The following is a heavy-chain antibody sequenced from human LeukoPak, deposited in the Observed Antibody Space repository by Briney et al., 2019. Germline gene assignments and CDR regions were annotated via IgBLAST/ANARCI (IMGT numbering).Heavy chain of an antibody. Sequence: SQTLSLACTVSGGSISSGSYGWSWIRQPACRGLEWIGHIDSSVSTNYNPSLKSRVTISVDTSKNHFSLKLGSVTAADTDVYYCARDPGLMVRGSRRGYDGNYYYMDVWGKGTTVTISS. J-gene: IGHJ6*03. CDR1: GGSISSGSYG. V-gene: IGHV4-61*09. CDR3: ARDPGLMVRGSRRGYDGNYYYMDV. CDR2: IDSSVST. D-gene: IGHD3-10*01.